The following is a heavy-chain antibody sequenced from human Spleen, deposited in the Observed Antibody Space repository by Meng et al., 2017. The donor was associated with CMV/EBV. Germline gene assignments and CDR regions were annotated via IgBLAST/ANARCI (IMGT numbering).Heavy chain of an antibody. CDR1: GFTLSNYG. V-gene: IGHV3-33*06. CDR3: AKDAGGTYSYWYYGMDV. CDR2: IWFDGSNK. D-gene: IGHD2-21*01. J-gene: IGHJ6*02. Sequence: LSLTCAASGFTLSNYGMHWVRQAPGKGLEWVAVIWFDGSNKYYGDSVKGRFTISRDISKNTLYLQMNSLRAEDTAVYYCAKDAGGTYSYWYYGMDVWGQGTRVTVSS.